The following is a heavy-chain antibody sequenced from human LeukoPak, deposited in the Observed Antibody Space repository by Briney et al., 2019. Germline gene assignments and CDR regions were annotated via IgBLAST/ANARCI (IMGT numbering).Heavy chain of an antibody. CDR2: IYYSGNT. D-gene: IGHD1-26*01. V-gene: IGHV4-39*01. Sequence: SETLSLTCIVSGGSIRSSSYYWGWIRQPPGKGLEWIGSIYYSGNTYYNPSLKSRVTISVDTSKNEFSLKLSSVTAADTAVYYCARPTKVGSKPDAFDIWGQVTMVTVSS. J-gene: IGHJ3*02. CDR1: GGSIRSSSYY. CDR3: ARPTKVGSKPDAFDI.